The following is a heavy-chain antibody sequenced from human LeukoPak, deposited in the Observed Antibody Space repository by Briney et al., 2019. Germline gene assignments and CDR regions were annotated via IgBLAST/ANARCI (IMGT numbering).Heavy chain of an antibody. D-gene: IGHD5-12*01. Sequence: PGGSLRLSCAASGFTVSSNYMSWVRQAPGKGLEWVSVIYSGGRTYYADSVKGRFTISRDNSKNTLYLQMGSLRAEDMAVYYCCKVDFDYWGQGTLVTVSS. V-gene: IGHV3-53*05. CDR3: CKVDFDY. CDR1: GFTVSSNY. CDR2: IYSGGRT. J-gene: IGHJ4*02.